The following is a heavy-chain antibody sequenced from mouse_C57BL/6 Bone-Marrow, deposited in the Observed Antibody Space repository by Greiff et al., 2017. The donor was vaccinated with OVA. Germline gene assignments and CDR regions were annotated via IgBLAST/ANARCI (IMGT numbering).Heavy chain of an antibody. CDR1: GYTFTSYW. V-gene: IGHV1-55*01. Sequence: QVQLQQPGAELVKPGASVKMSCKASGYTFTSYWITWVKQRPGQGLEWIGDIYPGSGSTNYNEKFKSKATLTVDTSSSTAYMQLSSLTSEDSAVYYCASYYGSSYPSDDWGQGTTLTVSS. CDR2: IYPGSGST. J-gene: IGHJ2*01. CDR3: ASYYGSSYPSDD. D-gene: IGHD1-1*01.